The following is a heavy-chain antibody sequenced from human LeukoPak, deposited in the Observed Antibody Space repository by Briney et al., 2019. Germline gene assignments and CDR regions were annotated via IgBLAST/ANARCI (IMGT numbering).Heavy chain of an antibody. D-gene: IGHD5-18*01. CDR1: GGSISSHY. Sequence: SETLSLTCTVSGGSISSHYWGWIRQPPGKGLEWIAYLRDTGGTKANPSLESRVALSADTSKNQFSLRLTSVTAADTAIYYCAPIKRGDIFGFFDFWGQGILVTVSS. V-gene: IGHV4-59*11. CDR2: LRDTGGT. CDR3: APIKRGDIFGFFDF. J-gene: IGHJ4*02.